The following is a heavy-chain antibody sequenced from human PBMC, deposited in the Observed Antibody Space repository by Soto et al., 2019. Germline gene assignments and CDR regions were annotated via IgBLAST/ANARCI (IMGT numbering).Heavy chain of an antibody. D-gene: IGHD6-13*01. CDR1: GFSLTTSGVG. CDR3: XXXXXSQQLAP. J-gene: IGHJ5*02. CDR2: IYWDGDK. V-gene: IGHV2-5*02. Sequence: QITLKESGPTLVKPTQTLTLTCSFSGFSLTTSGVGVGWIRQPPGKALEWLAIIYWDGDKRYSPSLKGRLTITKDTSKNQVVLTMTNMDPVDTATYSXXXXXXSQQLAPWGQGTLVTVSS.